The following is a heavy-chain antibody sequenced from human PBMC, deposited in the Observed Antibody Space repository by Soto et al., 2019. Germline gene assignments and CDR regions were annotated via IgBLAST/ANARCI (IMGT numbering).Heavy chain of an antibody. D-gene: IGHD1-1*01. CDR2: ISWNSGSI. CDR3: AKEAGYLTGWFDP. V-gene: IGHV3-9*01. J-gene: IGHJ5*02. CDR1: GFTFDDYA. Sequence: EVQLVESGGGLVQPGRSLRLSCAASGFTFDDYAMHWVRQAPGKRLEWVSGISWNSGSIGYADSVKGRFTISRDNAKNSLYLQMNSLRAEDTALYYCAKEAGYLTGWFDPWGQGTLVTVSS.